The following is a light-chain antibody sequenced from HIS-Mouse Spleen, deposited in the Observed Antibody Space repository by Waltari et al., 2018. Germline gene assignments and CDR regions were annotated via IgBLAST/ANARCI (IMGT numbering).Light chain of an antibody. CDR2: SNN. Sequence: QSVLTQPPSASGTPGQRVTISCSGRSSNIGSNTVNWYQQLPGTAPNLLISSNNQRPSGVPDRVAGAKSGTSASLAISGLQSEDEADYYCAAWDDSLNGNYVFGTGTKVTVL. V-gene: IGLV1-44*01. J-gene: IGLJ1*01. CDR1: SSNIGSNT. CDR3: AAWDDSLNGNYV.